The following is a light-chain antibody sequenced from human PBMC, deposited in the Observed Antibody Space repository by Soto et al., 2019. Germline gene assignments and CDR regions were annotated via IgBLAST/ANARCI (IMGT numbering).Light chain of an antibody. V-gene: IGLV7-46*01. CDR3: FLSYSGVVV. Sequence: QAVVTQEPSLTVSPGGTVTLTCGSSTGAVTSGLHPYWFQQKPGQDPRTLISGTNNTHSWTPARFSGSLLGGKAALTLSGEQSEDEDEYCCFLSYSGVVVFGGGTKVTVL. CDR1: TGAVTSGLH. CDR2: GTN. J-gene: IGLJ2*01.